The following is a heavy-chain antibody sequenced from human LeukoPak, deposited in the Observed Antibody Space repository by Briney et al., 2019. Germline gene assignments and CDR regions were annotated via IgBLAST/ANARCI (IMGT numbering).Heavy chain of an antibody. CDR2: VSTSGGVT. Sequence: PGGSLRLSCAASGFTFNNYAMSWVRQAPGKGREWVSAVSTSGGVTYYPDSVKGRFTISRDNSKNTLYLQMNSLRAEDTAVYYCARGGSYLSAFDIWGQGTMVTVSS. D-gene: IGHD1-26*01. CDR1: GFTFNNYA. V-gene: IGHV3-23*01. J-gene: IGHJ3*02. CDR3: ARGGSYLSAFDI.